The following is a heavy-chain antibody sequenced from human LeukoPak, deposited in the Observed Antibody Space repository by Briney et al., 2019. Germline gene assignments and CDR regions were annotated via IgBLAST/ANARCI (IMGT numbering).Heavy chain of an antibody. CDR2: IYNSGST. CDR1: GGSISSSTYY. V-gene: IGHV4-39*07. D-gene: IGHD6-19*01. CDR3: ASLAGAGRTRSGMDV. J-gene: IGHJ6*02. Sequence: SETLSLTCSVSGGSISSSTYYWGWIRQPPGKGLEWIGSIYNSGSTYYNPSLKSRVTISVDTSKNQFSLKLSSVTDADTAVYYCASLAGAGRTRSGMDVWGQGTTVTVSS.